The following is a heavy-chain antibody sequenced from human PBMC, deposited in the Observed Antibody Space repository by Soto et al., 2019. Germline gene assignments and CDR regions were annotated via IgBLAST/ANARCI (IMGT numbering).Heavy chain of an antibody. J-gene: IGHJ6*03. V-gene: IGHV3-21*01. CDR3: AGGTMVRGVLLYYYYYMDV. Sequence: GGSLRLSCAASGFTFSSYTLNWVRQAPGKGLEWVSSISSSSSYIYYADSVKGRFTISRDNAKNSLYLQMNSLRAEDTAVYYCAGGTMVRGVLLYYYYYMDVWGKGTTVTVSS. CDR2: ISSSSSYI. CDR1: GFTFSSYT. D-gene: IGHD3-10*01.